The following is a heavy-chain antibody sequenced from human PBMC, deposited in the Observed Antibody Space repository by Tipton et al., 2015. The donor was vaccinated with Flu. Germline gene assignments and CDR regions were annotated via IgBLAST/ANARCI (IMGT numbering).Heavy chain of an antibody. CDR3: ARERLDAFDI. V-gene: IGHV4-61*02. J-gene: IGHJ3*02. CDR1: GGSISSGSYY. Sequence: TLSLTCTVSGGSISSGSYYWSWIRQPAGKGLEWIGRIYTSGSTNYNPSLKSRVTISVDTSKNQFSLKLSSVTAADTAVYYCARERLDAFDIWGQGTMVTVSS. CDR2: IYTSGST.